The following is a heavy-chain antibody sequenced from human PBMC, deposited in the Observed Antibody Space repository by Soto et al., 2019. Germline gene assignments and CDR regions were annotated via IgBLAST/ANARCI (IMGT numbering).Heavy chain of an antibody. V-gene: IGHV4-34*01. J-gene: IGHJ5*02. CDR3: AREVRRYCSSTSCSDWFDP. Sequence: PSETLSLTCAVYGGSFSGYYWSWIRQPPGKGLEWIGEINHSESTNYNPSLKSRVTISVDTSKNQFSLKLSSVTAADTAVYYCAREVRRYCSSTSCSDWFDPWGQGTLVTVSS. CDR1: GGSFSGYY. D-gene: IGHD2-2*01. CDR2: INHSEST.